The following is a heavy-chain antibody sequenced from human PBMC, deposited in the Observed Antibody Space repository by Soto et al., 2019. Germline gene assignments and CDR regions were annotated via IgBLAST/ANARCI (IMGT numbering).Heavy chain of an antibody. CDR3: GREGQQLAQEKYYQFNGMDV. Sequence: ASVKVSCKASGFTFSDYGLSWVRQAPGQPLEWMGWISGDNINSKYSQKFQGRLTMTTDTSTATASMELRSLTSDDTAVYYCGREGQQLAQEKYYQFNGMDVWGQETTVTV. CDR1: GFTFSDYG. CDR2: ISGDNINS. D-gene: IGHD6-13*01. V-gene: IGHV1-18*01. J-gene: IGHJ6*02.